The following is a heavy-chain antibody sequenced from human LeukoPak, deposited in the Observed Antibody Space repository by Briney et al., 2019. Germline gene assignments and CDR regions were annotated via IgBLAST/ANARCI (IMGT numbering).Heavy chain of an antibody. Sequence: HSQTLSLTCTVSGDSISSGTYYWNWIRQPAGKGLEWIGRIYTSGNTIYNPSLKTRVTISVDTSKNQVSLKLSSVTAADTAVYYCARHGLKITMVRGAIDYWGQGTLVTVSS. D-gene: IGHD3-10*01. CDR2: IYTSGNT. J-gene: IGHJ4*02. CDR1: GDSISSGTYY. CDR3: ARHGLKITMVRGAIDY. V-gene: IGHV4-61*02.